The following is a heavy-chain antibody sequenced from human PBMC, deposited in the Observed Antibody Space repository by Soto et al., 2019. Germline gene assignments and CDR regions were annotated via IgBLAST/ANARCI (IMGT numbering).Heavy chain of an antibody. CDR3: ARIRDYYGSGSSYYYYYMDV. Sequence: GGSLRLSCAASGFTFSSYSMNWVRQAPGKGLEWVSSISSSSSYIYYADSVKGRFTISRDNAKNSLYLQMNSLRAEDTAVYYCARIRDYYGSGSSYYYYYMDVWGKGTTVTVSS. CDR2: ISSSSSYI. J-gene: IGHJ6*03. D-gene: IGHD3-10*01. V-gene: IGHV3-21*01. CDR1: GFTFSSYS.